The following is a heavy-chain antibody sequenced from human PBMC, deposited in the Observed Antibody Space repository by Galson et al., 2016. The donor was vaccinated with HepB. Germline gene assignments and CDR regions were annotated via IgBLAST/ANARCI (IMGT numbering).Heavy chain of an antibody. CDR2: FDPEEGEM. D-gene: IGHD2-15*01. CDR3: ATELTKRGLELQIDYSALDV. Sequence: SVKVSCKVSGYSLTELSMHWVRQVPGKGLGWMGGFDPEEGEMIYAQNLQGRVTMIEDTSTDTAYMELSSLRSEDTAVYFCATELTKRGLELQIDYSALDVWGQGTTVIGSS. J-gene: IGHJ6*02. CDR1: GYSLTELS. V-gene: IGHV1-24*01.